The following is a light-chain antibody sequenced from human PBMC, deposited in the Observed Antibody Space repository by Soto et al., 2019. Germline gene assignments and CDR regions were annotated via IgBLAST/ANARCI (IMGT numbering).Light chain of an antibody. CDR1: QSVGRA. Sequence: DIVLTQSPATLSVSPGDSATLSCRASQSVGRALAWYQRVPGQAPSLLIYYSSTRATGVPARFSGSGSGTHDALSISSLQSEDFAVYYCPQYKKRPPRYTFGEGKKLQI. J-gene: IGKJ2*01. CDR2: YSS. V-gene: IGKV3-15*01. CDR3: PQYKKRPPRYT.